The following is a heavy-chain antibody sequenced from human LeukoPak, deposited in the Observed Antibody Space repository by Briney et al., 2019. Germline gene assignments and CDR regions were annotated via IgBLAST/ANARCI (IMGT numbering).Heavy chain of an antibody. Sequence: SETLSLTCSVYGGAFSGYYWTWIRQPPGKGLEWIGEIFHSGNTKYNPSLESRVTISVDKSNHQFTLEMRSVTGADTAIYYCARDLGYYYGLDIWSRGTTVTVSS. D-gene: IGHD3-16*01. J-gene: IGHJ6*02. CDR3: ARDLGYYYGLDI. V-gene: IGHV4-34*12. CDR2: IFHSGNT. CDR1: GGAFSGYY.